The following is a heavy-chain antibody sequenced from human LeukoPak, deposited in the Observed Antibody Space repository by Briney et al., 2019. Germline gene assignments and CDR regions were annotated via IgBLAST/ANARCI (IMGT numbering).Heavy chain of an antibody. CDR2: IWYDGSNK. V-gene: IGHV3-33*06. CDR1: GFTFSSYG. D-gene: IGHD2-2*01. CDR3: AKDPEADIVVVPAS. J-gene: IGHJ5*02. Sequence: GRFLRLSCAASGFTFSSYGMHWVRQAPSKGLEWVAVIWYDGSNKYYADSVKGRFTISRDNSKNTLYLQMNSLRAEDTAVYYCAKDPEADIVVVPASWGQGTLVTVSS.